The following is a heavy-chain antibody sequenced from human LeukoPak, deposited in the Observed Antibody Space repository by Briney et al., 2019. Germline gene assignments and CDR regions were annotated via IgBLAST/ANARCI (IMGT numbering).Heavy chain of an antibody. CDR2: IYYSGST. D-gene: IGHD6-19*01. J-gene: IGHJ4*02. Sequence: SETLSLTCTVSGGSISSYYWSWIRQPPGKGLEWLGYIYYSGSTTYNPSLKSRVTIPVDTSKNQFSLKLSSVTAADTAVYYCARAIAVAGTRGIGPNDYWGQGTLVTVSS. CDR3: ARAIAVAGTRGIGPNDY. V-gene: IGHV4-59*01. CDR1: GGSISSYY.